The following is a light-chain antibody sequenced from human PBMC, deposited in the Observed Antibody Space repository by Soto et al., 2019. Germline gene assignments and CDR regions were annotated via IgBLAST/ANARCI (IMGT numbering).Light chain of an antibody. V-gene: IGKV1-17*01. Sequence: IRMTQSPSSLSASVGDRVTITCRASQGIRNDLNWYQQKPGKAPKRLIYTASSLQSGVQSRFSGSGSGTEFTLTISSLQPEDFATYYCIQHNTYPWTFGQGTKVDIK. J-gene: IGKJ1*01. CDR3: IQHNTYPWT. CDR2: TAS. CDR1: QGIRND.